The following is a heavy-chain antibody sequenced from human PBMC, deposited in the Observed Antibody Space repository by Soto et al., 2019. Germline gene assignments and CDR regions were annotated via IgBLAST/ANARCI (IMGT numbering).Heavy chain of an antibody. D-gene: IGHD4-17*01. V-gene: IGHV3-15*01. Sequence: EVQLVESGGGLVKPGGSLRLSCAASGFTFSNAWMSWVRQAPGKGLEWVGRIKSKTDGGTTDYAAPVKGRFTISRDDSKNTLYLQMNSMKTEDTAVYYCTTSVYGGYADYWGQGTLVTVSS. CDR1: GFTFSNAW. CDR2: IKSKTDGGTT. CDR3: TTSVYGGYADY. J-gene: IGHJ4*02.